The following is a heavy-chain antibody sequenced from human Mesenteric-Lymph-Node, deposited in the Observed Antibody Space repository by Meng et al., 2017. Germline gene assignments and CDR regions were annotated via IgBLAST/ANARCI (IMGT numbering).Heavy chain of an antibody. Sequence: GESLKISCAASGFTFSSYAMSWVRQAPGQGLEWVSGLTIGGDRTYYADSVKGRFTISRDNSRNTLFLQMNSLRAEDTAVYYCANDRTSGERNFDYWGQGTLVTVSS. J-gene: IGHJ4*02. V-gene: IGHV3-23*01. CDR3: ANDRTSGERNFDY. CDR2: LTIGGDRT. D-gene: IGHD7-27*01. CDR1: GFTFSSYA.